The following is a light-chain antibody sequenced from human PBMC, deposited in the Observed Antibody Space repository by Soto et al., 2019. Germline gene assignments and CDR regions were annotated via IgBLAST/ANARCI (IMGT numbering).Light chain of an antibody. CDR3: QQYHHWPPKVT. Sequence: DIVMTQSPATLSVSPGERATLSCRASKSINTNLAWYQQKPGQAPRLLLYGASTRATVIPARFSGSGSGTEFSLTISGLHADDFAVYYCQQYHHWPPKVTFGPGTRVD. CDR2: GAS. CDR1: KSINTN. J-gene: IGKJ3*01. V-gene: IGKV3-15*01.